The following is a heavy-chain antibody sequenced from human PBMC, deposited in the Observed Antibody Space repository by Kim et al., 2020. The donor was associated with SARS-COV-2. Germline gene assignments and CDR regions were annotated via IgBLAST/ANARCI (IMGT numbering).Heavy chain of an antibody. CDR1: GFTVSSNY. V-gene: IGHV3-53*01. J-gene: IGHJ6*02. Sequence: GGSLRLSCAASGFTVSSNYMSWVRQAPGKGLEWVSVIYSGGSTYYADSVKGRFTISRDNSKNTLYLQMNSLRAEDTAVYYCARPYYYGSGSILAPDVWGQGTTVTVSS. CDR2: IYSGGST. D-gene: IGHD3-10*01. CDR3: ARPYYYGSGSILAPDV.